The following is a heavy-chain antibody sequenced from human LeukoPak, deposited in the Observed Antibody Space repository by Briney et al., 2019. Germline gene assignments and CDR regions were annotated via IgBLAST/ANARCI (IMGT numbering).Heavy chain of an antibody. D-gene: IGHD1-26*01. CDR3: ARWGAGRTSDY. CDR2: IYYDGSKQ. CDR1: GFTFSSNG. V-gene: IGHV3-33*02. J-gene: IGHJ4*02. Sequence: PGGSLRLSCAASGFTFSSNGMHWVRQAPGKGLEWVAVIYYDGSKQYYADFAKGRFTISRDNTKNTLFLQINSLRVDDTAVYYRARWGAGRTSDYWGQGTLVTVSS.